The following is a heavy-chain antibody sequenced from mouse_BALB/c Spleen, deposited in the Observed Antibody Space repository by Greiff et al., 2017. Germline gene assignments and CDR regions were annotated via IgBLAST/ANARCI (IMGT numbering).Heavy chain of an antibody. V-gene: IGHV5-4*02. CDR1: GFTFSDYY. J-gene: IGHJ4*01. D-gene: IGHD2-1*01. CDR3: ARDHYGNYVGYAMDY. CDR2: ISDGGSYT. Sequence: EVQGVESGGGLVKPGGSLKLSCAASGFTFSDYYMYWVRQTPEKRLEWVATISDGGSYTYYPDSVKGRFTISRDNAKNNLYLQMSSLKSEDTAMYYCARDHYGNYVGYAMDYWGQGTSVTVSS.